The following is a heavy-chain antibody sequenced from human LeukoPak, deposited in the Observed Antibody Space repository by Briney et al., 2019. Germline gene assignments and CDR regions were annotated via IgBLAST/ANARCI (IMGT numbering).Heavy chain of an antibody. D-gene: IGHD3-10*01. V-gene: IGHV3-15*01. Sequence: KTGGSLRLSCGVSGFTLTNAWMSWVRQAPGKGLEWVGQIKSNSDGGTTDYAAPVKGRFSISRDDSKNTLYLQMNSLKTEDTAVYYCTTLYGSGAYYWGQGTLVTVAS. CDR2: IKSNSDGGTT. J-gene: IGHJ4*02. CDR3: TTLYGSGAYY. CDR1: GFTLTNAW.